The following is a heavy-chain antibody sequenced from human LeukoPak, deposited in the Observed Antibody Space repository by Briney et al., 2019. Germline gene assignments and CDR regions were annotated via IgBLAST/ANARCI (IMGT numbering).Heavy chain of an antibody. J-gene: IGHJ2*01. CDR1: GGSISSYY. CDR2: IYTSGST. V-gene: IGHV4-4*07. CDR3: ARDQPHWYLDF. Sequence: SETLSLTCTVSGGSISSYYGSWIRQPAGKGLEWIGRIYTSGSTNYNPSLKSGVTMSVDTSTNQFSLKLSSVTAADTAVYYCARDQPHWYLDFWGRGTLVTVSS.